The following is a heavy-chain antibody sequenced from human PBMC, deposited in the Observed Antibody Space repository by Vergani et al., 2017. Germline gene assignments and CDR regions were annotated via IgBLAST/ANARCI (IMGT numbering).Heavy chain of an antibody. CDR3: GRDGRYYDILTGYFRYWYFDL. J-gene: IGHJ2*01. Sequence: QVQLQESGPGLVKPSQTLSLTCTVSGGSISSGGYYWSWIRQPPGKGLEWIGYIYYSGSTYYNPSLKSRVTISVDTSKNQFSLKLSSVTAADTAVYYCGRDGRYYDILTGYFRYWYFDLWGRGTLVTVSS. V-gene: IGHV4-31*03. CDR1: GGSISSGGYY. D-gene: IGHD3-9*01. CDR2: IYYSGST.